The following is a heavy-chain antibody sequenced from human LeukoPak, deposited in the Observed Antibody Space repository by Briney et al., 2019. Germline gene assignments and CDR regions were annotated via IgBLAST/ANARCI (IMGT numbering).Heavy chain of an antibody. J-gene: IGHJ4*02. CDR3: ASPRSGSYYDFDY. CDR2: INPNSGGT. CDR1: GYTFNGYY. Sequence: ASVKVSCKASGYTFNGYYMHWVRQAHGQGLEWMGWINPNSGGTNYAQKFQGRVTMTRDTSISTAYMELSRLRSDDTAVYYCASPRSGSYYDFDYWGQGTLVTVSS. D-gene: IGHD1-26*01. V-gene: IGHV1-2*02.